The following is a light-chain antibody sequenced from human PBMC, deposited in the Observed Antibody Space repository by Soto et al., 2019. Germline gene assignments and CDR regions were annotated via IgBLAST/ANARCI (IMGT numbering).Light chain of an antibody. Sequence: EIEMTQSPATLSVSPGERATLSCRASQSVRSKLAWYQQKPGQAPRLLIYGASTRATGIPARFSGSGSGTEFTLTISSLQSEDFAVYYCQQYYNWPPLTFGGGTKVEIK. J-gene: IGKJ4*01. CDR2: GAS. V-gene: IGKV3-15*01. CDR1: QSVRSK. CDR3: QQYYNWPPLT.